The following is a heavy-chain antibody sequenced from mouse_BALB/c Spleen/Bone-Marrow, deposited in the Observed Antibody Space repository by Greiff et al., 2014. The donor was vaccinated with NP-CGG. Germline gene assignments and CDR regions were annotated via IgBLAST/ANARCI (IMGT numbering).Heavy chain of an antibody. CDR2: ILPGSGTT. D-gene: IGHD2-4*01. CDR3: ARLITTGGFAS. J-gene: IGHJ3*01. CDR1: GYTFNLYW. V-gene: IGHV1-9*01. Sequence: VKLVESGAELMKPGASVKISCKATGYTFNLYWIEWVKQRPGHGLEWIGEILPGSGTTNYNERFRGKGTFTADTSSSTAYMQLSSLTSEDSAVYYCARLITTGGFASWGQGTLVTVSA.